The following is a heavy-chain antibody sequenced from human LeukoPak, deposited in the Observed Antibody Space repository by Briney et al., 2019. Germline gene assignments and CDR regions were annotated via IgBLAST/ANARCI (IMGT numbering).Heavy chain of an antibody. V-gene: IGHV4-61*02. Sequence: PSETLSLTCTVSGGSISSNGDYWNWVRQPAGKGLEWIGRIYTSGSTNFSPSLKSRVTISVDTSKNQFSLKLNSVIAADTAVYYCARGVTSNGFGPWGQGTLVTVSS. CDR1: GGSISSNGDY. D-gene: IGHD4-11*01. CDR2: IYTSGST. CDR3: ARGVTSNGFGP. J-gene: IGHJ5*02.